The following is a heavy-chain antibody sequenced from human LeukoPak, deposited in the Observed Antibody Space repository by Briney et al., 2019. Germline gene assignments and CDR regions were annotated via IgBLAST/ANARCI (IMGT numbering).Heavy chain of an antibody. D-gene: IGHD6-19*01. CDR1: GGSFSGCY. V-gene: IGHV4-34*01. CDR2: INHSGST. Sequence: SETLSLTCAVYGGSFSGCYWSWIRQPPGKGLEWIGEINHSGSTNYNPSLKSRVTISVDTSKNQFSLKLSSVTAADTAVYYCARGRIAVAGTRGIYFDYWGQGTLVTVSS. J-gene: IGHJ4*02. CDR3: ARGRIAVAGTRGIYFDY.